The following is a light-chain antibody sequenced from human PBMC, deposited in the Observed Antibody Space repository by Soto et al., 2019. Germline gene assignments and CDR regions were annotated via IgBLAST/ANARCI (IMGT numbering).Light chain of an antibody. J-gene: IGKJ5*01. CDR1: QGVSSY. CDR2: DAS. V-gene: IGKV3-11*01. CDR3: QQSSNWRIT. Sequence: IVLTQSPATLSLSPGERATLSCRASQGVSSYLAWYQQKPGQAPRLLVYDASSRATGIPARFSGSGSGTDFTLTISSLEPEDFALYYCQQSSNWRITFGQGTRLEIK.